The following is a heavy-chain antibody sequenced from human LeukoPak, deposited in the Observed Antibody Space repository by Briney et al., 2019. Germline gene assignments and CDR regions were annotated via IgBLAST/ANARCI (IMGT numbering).Heavy chain of an antibody. Sequence: GGSLRLSCAASGFTVSSNYMSWVRQAPGKGLEWVSVIYSGGSTYYADSVKGRFTISRDNSKNTLYLQMNSLRAEDTAVYYCAGVISSGWYRSVDYWGQGTLVTVSS. V-gene: IGHV3-66*01. CDR2: IYSGGST. CDR1: GFTVSSNY. D-gene: IGHD6-19*01. CDR3: AGVISSGWYRSVDY. J-gene: IGHJ4*02.